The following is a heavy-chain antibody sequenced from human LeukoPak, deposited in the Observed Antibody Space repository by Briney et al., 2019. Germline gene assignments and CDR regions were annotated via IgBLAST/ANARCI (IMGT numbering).Heavy chain of an antibody. J-gene: IGHJ4*02. D-gene: IGHD3-22*01. Sequence: PGRSLRLSCAASGFTFDDYAMHWVRQAPGKGLEWVSGIIWNSGSIGYADSVKGRFTISRDNAKNSLYLQMNSLRAEDTALYYCAKDISAFFYDSSGPLDYWGQGTLVTVSS. V-gene: IGHV3-9*01. CDR1: GFTFDDYA. CDR2: IIWNSGSI. CDR3: AKDISAFFYDSSGPLDY.